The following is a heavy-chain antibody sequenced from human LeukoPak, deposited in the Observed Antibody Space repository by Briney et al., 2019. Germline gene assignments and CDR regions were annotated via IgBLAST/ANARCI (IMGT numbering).Heavy chain of an antibody. J-gene: IGHJ4*02. V-gene: IGHV4-59*08. D-gene: IGHD5-12*01. CDR1: GGSFIGYY. CDR2: IYSSGGA. Sequence: SETLSLTCAVYGGSFIGYYWSWIRQPPGKGLEWIGYIYSSGGAIYNPSLKSRVTISEDTSKNQFSLKLSSVTAADTAVYYCARHGGGYDYDYWGQGTLVTVSS. CDR3: ARHGGGYDYDY.